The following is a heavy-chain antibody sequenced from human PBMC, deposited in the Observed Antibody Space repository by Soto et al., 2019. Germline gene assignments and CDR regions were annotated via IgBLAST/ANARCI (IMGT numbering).Heavy chain of an antibody. V-gene: IGHV1-69*12. CDR2: IITIFGTA. Sequence: QVQLVQSGAEVKKPGSSVKVSCKASGGTFSSYAISWVRQAPGQGLEWMRGIITIFGTANYGQKFQGRVTITADESTRTAYMELNSLRSEDTDVYYWARAHTDGIYGTQNFDFWGQGTLVTVSA. J-gene: IGHJ4*02. CDR3: ARAHTDGIYGTQNFDF. CDR1: GGTFSSYA. D-gene: IGHD3-10*01.